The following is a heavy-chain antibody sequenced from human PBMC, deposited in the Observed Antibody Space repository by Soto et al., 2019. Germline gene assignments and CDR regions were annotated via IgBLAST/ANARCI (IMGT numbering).Heavy chain of an antibody. CDR2: IRSKANSYAT. D-gene: IGHD6-6*01. Sequence: PWWSLRLSCSASVFTFSGSAMHWCRQASGKGLEWVGRIRSKANSYATAYAASVKGRFTISRDDSKNTAYLQMNSLKTEDTAVYYCTRQGSSSPTAVYYGMDVWGQGTTVTVSS. J-gene: IGHJ6*02. CDR3: TRQGSSSPTAVYYGMDV. CDR1: VFTFSGSA. V-gene: IGHV3-73*01.